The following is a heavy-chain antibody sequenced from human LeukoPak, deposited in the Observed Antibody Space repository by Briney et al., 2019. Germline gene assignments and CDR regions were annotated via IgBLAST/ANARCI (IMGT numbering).Heavy chain of an antibody. J-gene: IGHJ4*02. Sequence: ASVKVSCKASGYTFTSYYMHWVRQAPGQGLEWMGIINPSGGSTSCAQKFQGRVTMTRDMSTSTVYMELSSLRSEDTAVYYCARGSGPSSPRYCSGGSCLIFWGQGTLVTVSS. CDR1: GYTFTSYY. CDR3: ARGSGPSSPRYCSGGSCLIF. D-gene: IGHD2-15*01. V-gene: IGHV1-46*01. CDR2: INPSGGST.